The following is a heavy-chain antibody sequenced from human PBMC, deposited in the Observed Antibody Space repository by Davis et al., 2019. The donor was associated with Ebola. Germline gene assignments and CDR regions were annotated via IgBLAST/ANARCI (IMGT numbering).Heavy chain of an antibody. J-gene: IGHJ4*02. Sequence: SETLSLTCAVYGGSFSGYYWNWIRQPPGKGLEWIGYIYYSGSTNYNPSLKSRVTISVDTSKNQFSLKLSSVTAADTAVYYCARDVYCSSTSCADYWGQGTLVTVSS. V-gene: IGHV4-59*01. CDR3: ARDVYCSSTSCADY. CDR2: IYYSGST. D-gene: IGHD2-2*01. CDR1: GGSFSGYY.